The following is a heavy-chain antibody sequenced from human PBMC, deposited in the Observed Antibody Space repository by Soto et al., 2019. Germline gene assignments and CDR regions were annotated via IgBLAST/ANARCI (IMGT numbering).Heavy chain of an antibody. J-gene: IGHJ4*02. Sequence: SETLSLTYAVSGYSMSIMYYYLSWNNPPPGKGLEWIGSIYYSGSTYYNPSLQSRVAISVDTSKNQFSLKLKSVTAADTAIYYCARRTVNIRTFYSGLKTHCFDYWGQGAPVTVSS. V-gene: IGHV4-39*01. CDR3: ARRTVNIRTFYSGLKTHCFDY. CDR2: IYYSGST. CDR1: GYSMSIMYYY. D-gene: IGHD6-19*01.